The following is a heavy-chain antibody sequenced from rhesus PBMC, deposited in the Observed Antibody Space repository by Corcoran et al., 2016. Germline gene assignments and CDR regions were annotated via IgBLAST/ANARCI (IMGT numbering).Heavy chain of an antibody. CDR2: ISWEGGST. D-gene: IGHD3-3*01. CDR3: AKRALWTGYYYGLDS. Sequence: EVQLVESGGGVVQPGGSLRLSCAASGFTFDDYAMQWVRQAPSKGLEWDSGISWEGGSTGYADSVKGRFTISRDNAKNSLYLQMDRLRAEDTALYYCAKRALWTGYYYGLDSWGQGVVVTVSS. V-gene: IGHV3-201*01. J-gene: IGHJ6*01. CDR1: GFTFDDYA.